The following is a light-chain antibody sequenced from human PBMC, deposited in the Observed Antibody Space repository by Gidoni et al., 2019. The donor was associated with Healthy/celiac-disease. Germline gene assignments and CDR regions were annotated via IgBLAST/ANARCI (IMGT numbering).Light chain of an antibody. CDR3: CSYAGSRTYVV. J-gene: IGLJ2*01. CDR1: SSDVGSYNL. V-gene: IGLV2-23*01. Sequence: HSALTQPASASGSPGQSITISCTGTSSDVGSYNLVSWYQQHPGKAPKLMTYEGSKRPSGVSNRFSGSKSGNTASLTISGLQAEDEADYYCCSYAGSRTYVVFGGGTKLTVL. CDR2: EGS.